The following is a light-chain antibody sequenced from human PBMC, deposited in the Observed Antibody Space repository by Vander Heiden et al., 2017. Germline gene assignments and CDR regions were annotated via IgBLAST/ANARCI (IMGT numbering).Light chain of an antibody. CDR3: CSHAGSSTLV. V-gene: IGLV2-23*02. J-gene: IGLJ3*02. CDR1: SSAIGGSNL. Sequence: QSALTQPASVSGSPGQSLTISCSGTSSAIGGSNLVSWYQQQPGKAPKLMIYEVITRPSGFFNRFSGSKSGNPASLTISGLQAEDEADYSGCSHAGSSTLVFGGGTKLTVL. CDR2: EVI.